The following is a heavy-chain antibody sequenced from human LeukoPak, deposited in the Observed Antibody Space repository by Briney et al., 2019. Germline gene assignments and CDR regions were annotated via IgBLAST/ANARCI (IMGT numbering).Heavy chain of an antibody. CDR2: ISWNSGSI. J-gene: IGHJ3*02. Sequence: GRSLRLSCAASGFTFDDYAMHWVRQAPGKGLEWVSGISWNSGSIGYADSVKGRFTISRDNAKNSLYLQMNSLRAEDTALYYCAKDKSTGTTLERGWLAGAFDIWGQGTMVTVSS. D-gene: IGHD1-1*01. V-gene: IGHV3-9*01. CDR1: GFTFDDYA. CDR3: AKDKSTGTTLERGWLAGAFDI.